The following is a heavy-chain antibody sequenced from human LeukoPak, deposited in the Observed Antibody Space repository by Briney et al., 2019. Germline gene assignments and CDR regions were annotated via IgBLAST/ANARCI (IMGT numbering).Heavy chain of an antibody. CDR1: GGSISSSSYY. V-gene: IGHV4-39*07. CDR3: ARSNSMVRGVWDAFDI. J-gene: IGHJ3*02. CDR2: VYYSGNT. Sequence: KASETLSLTCTVSGGSISSSSYYWGWIRQPPGKGLEWIGSVYYSGNTYYNPSLKSRVTISVDTSKNQFSLKLSSVTAADTGVYYCARSNSMVRGVWDAFDIWGQGTVVTVSS. D-gene: IGHD3-10*01.